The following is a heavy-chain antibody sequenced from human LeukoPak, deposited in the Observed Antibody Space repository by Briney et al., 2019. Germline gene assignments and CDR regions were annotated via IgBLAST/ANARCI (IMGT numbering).Heavy chain of an antibody. V-gene: IGHV4-34*01. CDR2: INHSGST. D-gene: IGHD5-18*01. CDR3: ARGLRDSYGSALFDY. CDR1: GGSFSGYY. J-gene: IGHJ4*02. Sequence: SETLSLTCAVYGGSFSGYYWSWIRQPPGKGLEWIGEINHSGSTNYNPSLKSRVTISVDTSKNQFSLQLNSVTPEDTAVYYCARGLRDSYGSALFDYWGQGTLVTVSS.